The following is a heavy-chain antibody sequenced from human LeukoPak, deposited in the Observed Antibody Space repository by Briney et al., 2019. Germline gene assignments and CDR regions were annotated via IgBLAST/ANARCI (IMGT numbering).Heavy chain of an antibody. CDR2: INTNTGNP. CDR3: ARVGRYSSSWYLNWFDP. V-gene: IGHV7-4-1*02. D-gene: IGHD6-13*01. Sequence: ASVKVSCKASGYTFTSYAMSWVRQAPGQGLEWMGWINTNTGNPTYAQGFTGRFVFSLDTSVSTAYLQISSLKAEDTAVYYCARVGRYSSSWYLNWFDPWGQGTLVTVSS. J-gene: IGHJ5*02. CDR1: GYTFTSYA.